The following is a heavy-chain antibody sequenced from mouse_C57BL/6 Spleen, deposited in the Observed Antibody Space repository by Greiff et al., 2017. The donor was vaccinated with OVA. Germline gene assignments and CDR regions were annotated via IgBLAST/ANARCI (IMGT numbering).Heavy chain of an antibody. Sequence: QVHVKQPGAELVKPGASVKVSCKASGYTFTSYWMHWVKQRPGQGLEWIGRIHPSDSDTNYNQKFKGKATLTVDKSSSTAYMQLSSLTSEDSAVYYCATFTTVVATDYFDVWGTGTTVTVSS. J-gene: IGHJ1*03. D-gene: IGHD1-1*01. V-gene: IGHV1-74*01. CDR1: GYTFTSYW. CDR2: IHPSDSDT. CDR3: ATFTTVVATDYFDV.